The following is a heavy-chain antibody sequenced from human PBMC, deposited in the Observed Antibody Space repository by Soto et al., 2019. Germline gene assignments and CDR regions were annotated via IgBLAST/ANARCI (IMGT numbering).Heavy chain of an antibody. J-gene: IGHJ4*02. V-gene: IGHV3-21*04. CDR2: ISSRTGSSK. Sequence: GGSLRLSCAASGFTLTSYGMNWVRQAPGKGLEWVSFISSRTGSSKDYADSVRGRFTVSRDNAKNTIFLHMDSLRAEDTAVYYCAKDRNYPRDQFHYWGQGTLVTAPQ. D-gene: IGHD1-7*01. CDR1: GFTLTSYG. CDR3: AKDRNYPRDQFHY.